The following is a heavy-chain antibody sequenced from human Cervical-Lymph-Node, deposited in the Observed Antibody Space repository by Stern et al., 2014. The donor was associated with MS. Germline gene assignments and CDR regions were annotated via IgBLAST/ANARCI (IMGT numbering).Heavy chain of an antibody. CDR1: GFSLSTSGVG. Sequence: QVTLRESGPTLVKPTQTLTMTCTFSGFSLSTSGVGVGWIRQPPGKALEWLAIIYWDDDKRVSPSLKSRLTITKDTSKIQVVLTKTNMDPVDTATYYCAHRLEDGYSFPSAFDIWGQGTMVTVSS. CDR2: IYWDDDK. CDR3: AHRLEDGYSFPSAFDI. D-gene: IGHD5-24*01. J-gene: IGHJ3*02. V-gene: IGHV2-5*02.